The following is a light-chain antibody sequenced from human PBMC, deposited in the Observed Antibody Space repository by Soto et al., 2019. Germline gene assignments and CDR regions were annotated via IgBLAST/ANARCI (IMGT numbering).Light chain of an antibody. V-gene: IGKV1-5*01. CDR3: QQYDTYST. J-gene: IGKJ1*01. CDR2: DDS. Sequence: DIQMTQSPSTLYASVGDRVTITCRASQSISNRLAWYHQKPGKTPNLLIYDDSNLGSGVPSRFSGSGSGTEFTLTISSLQPDDFATYYCQQYDTYSTFGPGTKVDIK. CDR1: QSISNR.